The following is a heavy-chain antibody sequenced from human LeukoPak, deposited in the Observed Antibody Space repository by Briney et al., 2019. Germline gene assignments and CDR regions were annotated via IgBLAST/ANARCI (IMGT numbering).Heavy chain of an antibody. J-gene: IGHJ5*02. V-gene: IGHV4-34*01. CDR1: IDSFSNYH. CDR2: VNESGGT. Sequence: SGTLSLTCAVYIDSFSNYHWNWIRQTPAKGMEWIGEVNESGGTNISPSLRSRVILSVDTSKNQFSLKLISVTVADTAIYYCARGQGATVPQVGKNWFDPWGQGTRVTVSS. CDR3: ARGQGATVPQVGKNWFDP. D-gene: IGHD1-26*01.